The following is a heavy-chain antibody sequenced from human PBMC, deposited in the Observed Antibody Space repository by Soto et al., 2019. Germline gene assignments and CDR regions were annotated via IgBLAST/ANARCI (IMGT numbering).Heavy chain of an antibody. CDR2: IKHDTSKA. D-gene: IGHD3-16*02. V-gene: IGHV3-7*03. CDR3: ARDGLLFSGPYRPSRFDY. CDR1: GFKFSDYW. J-gene: IGHJ4*02. Sequence: QAGGSLRLSCAASGFKFSDYWMSWVRQAPGKGLEWVGNIKHDTSKAHYADSVKGRFTITRDNIKNFLFLQMNGLRSDDTASYYCARDGLLFSGPYRPSRFDYWGLGTLVTVSS.